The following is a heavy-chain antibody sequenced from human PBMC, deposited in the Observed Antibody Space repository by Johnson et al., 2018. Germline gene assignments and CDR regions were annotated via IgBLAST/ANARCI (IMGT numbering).Heavy chain of an antibody. V-gene: IGHV6-1*01. J-gene: IGHJ3*02. Sequence: QVQLRESGPGLVKPSQTLSLTCAISGDSVSSDRATWNWIRQSPSRGLEWLGRTYYRSKWYQDYAVSVKSRITINPDTSQTQFSLPLNSVTPEDTAVYYCVRDEKYRRYAFDIWGQGTMVTVSS. CDR3: VRDEKYRRYAFDI. D-gene: IGHD2-2*02. CDR2: TYYRSKWYQ. CDR1: GDSVSSDRAT.